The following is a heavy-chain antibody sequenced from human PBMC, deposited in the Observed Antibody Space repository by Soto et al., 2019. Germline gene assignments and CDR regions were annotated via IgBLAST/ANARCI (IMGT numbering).Heavy chain of an antibody. Sequence: EGQLVESGGGLVQPGGSLRLSCAASGFTFSSYEVNWVRQAPGKGLEWVSYISSSGTTIYYADSVKGRFTISRDNAKNSLYLQMNSLRVEDTAVYYCASRNTGGFDYWSQGTLVTVSS. CDR2: ISSSGTTI. D-gene: IGHD2-2*02. CDR1: GFTFSSYE. CDR3: ASRNTGGFDY. V-gene: IGHV3-48*03. J-gene: IGHJ4*02.